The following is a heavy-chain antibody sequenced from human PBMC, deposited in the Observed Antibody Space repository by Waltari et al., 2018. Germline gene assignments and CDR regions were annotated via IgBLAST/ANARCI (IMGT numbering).Heavy chain of an antibody. J-gene: IGHJ5*02. CDR1: GGSISSYY. CDR2: IYYSGST. Sequence: QVQLQESGPGLVKPSETLSLTCTASGGSISSYYWSWIRQPPGKGLEWIGYIYYSGSTNYNPSLKSRVTISVDTSKNQFSLKLSSVTAADTAVYYCARHKGAVSSWQNWFDPWGQGTLVTVSS. D-gene: IGHD6-13*01. V-gene: IGHV4-59*08. CDR3: ARHKGAVSSWQNWFDP.